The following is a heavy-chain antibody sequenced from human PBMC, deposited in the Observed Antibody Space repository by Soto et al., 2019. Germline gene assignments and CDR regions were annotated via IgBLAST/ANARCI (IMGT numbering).Heavy chain of an antibody. CDR2: INAGNGNT. CDR1: GYTFTSYA. D-gene: IGHD4-17*01. CDR3: ARAFRDYGDYVYDY. Sequence: QVQLVQSGAEVKKPGASVKVSCKASGYTFTSYAMHWVRQAPGQRLEWMGWINAGNGNTKYSQKFQGRVTITRDTSASTSYMERSSMRSEDTAVYYCARAFRDYGDYVYDYWGQGTLVTVSS. V-gene: IGHV1-3*01. J-gene: IGHJ4*02.